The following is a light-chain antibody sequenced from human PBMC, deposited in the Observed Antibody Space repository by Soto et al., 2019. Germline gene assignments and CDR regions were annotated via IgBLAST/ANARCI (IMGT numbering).Light chain of an antibody. CDR2: DAS. Sequence: EIVLTQSPATLSLSPGERATLSCRASQSVSSYLAWYQQKLGQAPRLLIYDASNRATGIPVRFSGSGSGTDFTLTISSLEPEDFAFYYCQQRSDWPLTFGGGTKVEIK. V-gene: IGKV3-11*01. CDR1: QSVSSY. J-gene: IGKJ4*01. CDR3: QQRSDWPLT.